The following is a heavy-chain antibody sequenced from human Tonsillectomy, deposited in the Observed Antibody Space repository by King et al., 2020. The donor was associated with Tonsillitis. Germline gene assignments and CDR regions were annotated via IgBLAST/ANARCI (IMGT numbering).Heavy chain of an antibody. V-gene: IGHV3-21*06. CDR1: GFTFSDHD. J-gene: IGHJ3*01. Sequence: VQLVESGGGLVKPGGSLRLSCATSGFTFSDHDMNWVRQAPGKGLEWVSSINSNSKYIQYADSVKGRCTVSRDNTKNSLSLQMNSRRAEDTAVYYCAREKGADYYDTGRGAFDVLGRGTMCTVSS. D-gene: IGHD3-22*01. CDR2: INSNSKYI. CDR3: AREKGADYYDTGRGAFDV.